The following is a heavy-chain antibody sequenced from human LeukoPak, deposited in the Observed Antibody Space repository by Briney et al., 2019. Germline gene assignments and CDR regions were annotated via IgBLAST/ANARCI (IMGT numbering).Heavy chain of an antibody. V-gene: IGHV4-39*07. J-gene: IGHJ6*02. D-gene: IGHD3-9*01. CDR2: IYYSGST. CDR1: GGSISSSSYY. Sequence: PSETLSLTCTVSGGSISSSSYYWGWIRQPPGKGLEWIGSIYYSGSTYYNPSLKSRVTISVDTSKNQFSLKLSSVTAADTAVYYCARDHWLKSSKTWYYCGMDVWGQGTTVTVSS. CDR3: ARDHWLKSSKTWYYCGMDV.